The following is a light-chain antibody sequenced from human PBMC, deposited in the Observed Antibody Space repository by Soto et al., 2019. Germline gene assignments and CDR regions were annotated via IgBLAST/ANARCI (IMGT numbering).Light chain of an antibody. Sequence: NFMLTQPHSVSESPGETVTISCTRSSGRIASNYVQWYQQRPGSAPTTVIYEDNRRPSGVPDRFSGSIDISSNSASLTVSGLKTEDEADYYRQSYDAINVVFGGGTKPTVL. CDR3: QSYDAINVV. CDR1: SGRIASNY. J-gene: IGLJ2*01. V-gene: IGLV6-57*04. CDR2: EDN.